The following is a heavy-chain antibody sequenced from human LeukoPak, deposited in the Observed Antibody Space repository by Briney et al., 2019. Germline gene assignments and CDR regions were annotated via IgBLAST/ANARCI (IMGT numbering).Heavy chain of an antibody. CDR2: ISGSGGTT. J-gene: IGHJ4*02. CDR1: GFTFSSYG. D-gene: IGHD3-10*01. CDR3: AKPGVRGLITTSLDY. V-gene: IGHV3-23*01. Sequence: GGSLRLSCAASGFTFSSYGMSWVRQAPGKGLEWVSVISGSGGTTYYADSVKGRLTISRDNSKNTLYLQMNSLRAEDTAVYYCAKPGVRGLITTSLDYWGQGTLVTVSS.